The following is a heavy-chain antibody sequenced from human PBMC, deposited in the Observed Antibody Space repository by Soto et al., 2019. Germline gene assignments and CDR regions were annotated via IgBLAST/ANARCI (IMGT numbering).Heavy chain of an antibody. CDR2: IYYSGST. CDR3: ARSPPGTAMVIVAY. CDR1: GGSISSYY. V-gene: IGHV4-39*01. D-gene: IGHD5-18*01. Sequence: SETLSLTCTVSGGSISSYYWGWIRQPPGKGLEWIGSIYYSGSTYYNPSLKSRVTISVDTSKNQFSLKLSSVTAADTAVYYCARSPPGTAMVIVAYWGQGTLVTVSS. J-gene: IGHJ4*02.